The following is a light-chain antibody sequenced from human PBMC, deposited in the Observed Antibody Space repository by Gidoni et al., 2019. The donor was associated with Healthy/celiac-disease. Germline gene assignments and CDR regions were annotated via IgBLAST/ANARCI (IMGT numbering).Light chain of an antibody. Sequence: EIVMTQSPATLSVSPGETATLSCRASQSVTSNLAWYQQKPGQAPRLLIYGASTRATGIPARFSGSGSGTEFTLTISSLQSADFAVYYCQQYNNWPGTFGQGTKVEIK. CDR1: QSVTSN. V-gene: IGKV3-15*01. CDR3: QQYNNWPGT. J-gene: IGKJ1*01. CDR2: GAS.